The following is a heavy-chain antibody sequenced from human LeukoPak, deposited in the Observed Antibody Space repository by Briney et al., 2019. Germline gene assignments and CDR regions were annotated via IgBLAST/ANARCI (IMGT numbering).Heavy chain of an antibody. CDR1: GFTFCNYA. V-gene: IGHV3-23*01. CDR2: IIGSGDST. CDR3: AKRLSFVVAIGVFDY. Sequence: GGSLRLSCAASGFTFCNYAMSCLRQATGKGVEWGSAIIGSGDSTYYADSVKGRFPISRDSAKETLYLQMNSLRPKDTATYFCAKRLSFVVAIGVFDYWGQGTLVTVSS. J-gene: IGHJ4*02. D-gene: IGHD2-21*01.